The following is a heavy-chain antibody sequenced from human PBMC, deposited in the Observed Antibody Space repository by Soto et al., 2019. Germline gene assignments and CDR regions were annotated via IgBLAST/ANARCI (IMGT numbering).Heavy chain of an antibody. V-gene: IGHV3-48*02. CDR2: ITSDTNTI. Sequence: EVQLVESGGGLVQPGGSLRLSCAASGFRFNIYSMNWVRQAPGKGLEWSAYITSDTNTIKYADSVKGRFTISRDNARNLVYLQMNSPRDEDTAVYYCARSVEGHFDYWGQGTVVTVSS. CDR3: ARSVEGHFDY. D-gene: IGHD6-19*01. CDR1: GFRFNIYS. J-gene: IGHJ4*02.